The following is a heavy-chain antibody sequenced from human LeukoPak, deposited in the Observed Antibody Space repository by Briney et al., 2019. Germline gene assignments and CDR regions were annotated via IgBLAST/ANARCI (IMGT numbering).Heavy chain of an antibody. CDR3: ANVRVPAATNDAFDI. CDR2: IRYDGSYK. D-gene: IGHD2-2*01. Sequence: GGSLRLSCAASGFTFSSYGMHWVRQAPGKGLEWVACIRYDGSYKYYADSVKGRFTISRDNSKNTLYLQMNSLRAEDTAVYYCANVRVPAATNDAFDIWGLGTMVAVSS. V-gene: IGHV3-30*02. J-gene: IGHJ3*02. CDR1: GFTFSSYG.